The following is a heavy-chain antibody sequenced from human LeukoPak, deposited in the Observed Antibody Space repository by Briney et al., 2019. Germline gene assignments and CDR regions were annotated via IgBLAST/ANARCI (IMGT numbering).Heavy chain of an antibody. V-gene: IGHV5-10-1*01. J-gene: IGHJ4*02. D-gene: IGHD6-13*01. CDR3: ARREQLEPGFDY. CDR1: GSSFTSYW. CDR2: IDPSDSYT. Sequence: GASLKISCKGSGSSFTSYWISWVRQMPGKGLEWMGRIDPSDSYTNYSPSFQGHVTISADKSISTAYLQWSSLKASDTAMYYCARREQLEPGFDYWGQGTLVTVSS.